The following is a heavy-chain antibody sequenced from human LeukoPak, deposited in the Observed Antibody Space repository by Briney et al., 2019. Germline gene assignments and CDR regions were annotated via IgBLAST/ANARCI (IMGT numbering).Heavy chain of an antibody. D-gene: IGHD5-24*01. CDR2: IIPIFGTA. Sequence: SVKVSCKASGGTCSSYAISWVRQAPGQGLEWMGGIIPIFGTANYAQKFQGRVTITTDESTSTAYMELSSLRSEDTAVYYCATDQEGGYNIHDAFDIWGQGTMVTVSS. CDR1: GGTCSSYA. V-gene: IGHV1-69*05. J-gene: IGHJ3*02. CDR3: ATDQEGGYNIHDAFDI.